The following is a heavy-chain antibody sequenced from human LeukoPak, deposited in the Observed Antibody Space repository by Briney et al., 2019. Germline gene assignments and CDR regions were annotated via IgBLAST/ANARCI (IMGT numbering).Heavy chain of an antibody. V-gene: IGHV4-34*01. CDR2: INHSGST. CDR3: ARGFRGYSYRIDY. J-gene: IGHJ4*02. Sequence: SETLSLTCAVYGGSFSGYYWSWIRQPPGKGLEWIGEINHSGSTNYNPSLKSRVTISVDTSKNQFSLKLSSVTAADTAVYYCARGFRGYSYRIDYWGQGTLVTVSS. D-gene: IGHD5-18*01. CDR1: GGSFSGYY.